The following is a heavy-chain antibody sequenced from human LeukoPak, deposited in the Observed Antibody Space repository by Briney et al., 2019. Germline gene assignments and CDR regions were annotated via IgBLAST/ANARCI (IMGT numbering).Heavy chain of an antibody. CDR2: INPNSGGT. V-gene: IGHV1-2*06. D-gene: IGHD3-22*01. Sequence: EASVKVSCKASGYTFTGYYMHWVRQAPGQGLEWMGRINPNSGGTNYAQKFQGRVTMTRDTSISTAYMELSRLRSDDTAVYYCARDWDYNYDSSGYLDSWGQGTLVTVSS. CDR1: GYTFTGYY. CDR3: ARDWDYNYDSSGYLDS. J-gene: IGHJ4*02.